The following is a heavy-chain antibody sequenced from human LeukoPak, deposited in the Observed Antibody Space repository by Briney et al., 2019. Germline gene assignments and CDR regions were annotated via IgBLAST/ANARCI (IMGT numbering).Heavy chain of an antibody. CDR1: GFTFSTYE. Sequence: PGGSLRLPCAASGFTFSTYEMNWVRQAPGKGLEWVSYISNSATTVNYADSVKGRFTISRDNAKNSLYLQMNSLKVEDTAVYYCAKGDSYFWGQGTLVTVSS. D-gene: IGHD2-21*02. V-gene: IGHV3-48*03. J-gene: IGHJ4*02. CDR3: AKGDSYF. CDR2: ISNSATTV.